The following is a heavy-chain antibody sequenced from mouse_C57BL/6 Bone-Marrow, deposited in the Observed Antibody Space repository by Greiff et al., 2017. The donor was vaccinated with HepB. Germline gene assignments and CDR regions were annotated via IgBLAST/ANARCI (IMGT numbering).Heavy chain of an antibody. V-gene: IGHV10-1*01. CDR2: IRSKSNNYAT. J-gene: IGHJ2*01. CDR1: GFSFNTYA. CDR3: VRHPLLCLFDY. D-gene: IGHD2-1*01. Sequence: GGGLVQPKGSLKLSCAASGFSFNTYAMNWVRQAPGKGLEWVARIRSKSNNYATYYADSVKDRFTISRDDSESMLYLQMNNLKTEDTAMYYCVRHPLLCLFDYWGQGTTLTVSS.